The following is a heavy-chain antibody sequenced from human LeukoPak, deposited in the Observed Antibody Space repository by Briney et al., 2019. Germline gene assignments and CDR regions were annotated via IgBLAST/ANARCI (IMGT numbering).Heavy chain of an antibody. CDR1: GFTFSTYR. J-gene: IGHJ4*02. CDR2: ISSSSSTI. Sequence: TGGSLRLSCAASGFTFSTYRMNWVRQAPGKGLEWVSYISSSSSTIYYADSVKGRFTISRDNAKNSLYLQMNSLRAEDTAVYYSARDLGGVAGSLRGWGQGTLVTVSS. CDR3: ARDLGGVAGSLRG. D-gene: IGHD6-19*01. V-gene: IGHV3-48*01.